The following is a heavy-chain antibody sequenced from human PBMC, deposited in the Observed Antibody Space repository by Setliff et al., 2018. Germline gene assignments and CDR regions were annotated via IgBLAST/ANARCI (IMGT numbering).Heavy chain of an antibody. CDR3: ASYCSSTSCPFDY. D-gene: IGHD2-2*01. CDR1: GFAFNNYP. Sequence: GGSLRLSCAASGFAFNNYPMGWVRQAPGKGLEWVSGFSDDGGRTYYADSVKGRFTISRDNSKNTLYLQMSSLRAEDTAVYYCASYCSSTSCPFDYWGQGTLVTVSS. CDR2: FSDDGGRT. V-gene: IGHV3-23*01. J-gene: IGHJ4*02.